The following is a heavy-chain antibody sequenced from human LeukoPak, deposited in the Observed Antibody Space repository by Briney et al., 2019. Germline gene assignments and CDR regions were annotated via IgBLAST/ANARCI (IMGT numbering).Heavy chain of an antibody. Sequence: ASVKVSCKASGYTFTDYYMHWVRQAPGQGLEWMGWINPHSGGTNYAQEFQGRVTMTRDTSISTVYMEVSRLRSDDTAVYYCARDSSYSSSLYYFEYWGQGTLVTVSS. CDR2: INPHSGGT. J-gene: IGHJ4*02. CDR1: GYTFTDYY. CDR3: ARDSSYSSSLYYFEY. D-gene: IGHD6-6*01. V-gene: IGHV1-2*02.